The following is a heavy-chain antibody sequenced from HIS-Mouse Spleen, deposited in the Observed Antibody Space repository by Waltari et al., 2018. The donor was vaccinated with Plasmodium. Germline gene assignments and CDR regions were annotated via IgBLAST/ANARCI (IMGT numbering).Heavy chain of an antibody. D-gene: IGHD6-13*01. Sequence: QVQLVQSGAEVKKPGASVKVSCQASGYTFTGYYMHWVRQDPGPGRGWMGWINPNSGGTNDAEKFQGRVTMTRETSSSTAYMELSRLRSDDTAVYYCARVLGYKAAAGTFVEYFQHWGQGTLVTVSS. V-gene: IGHV1-2*02. CDR2: INPNSGGT. CDR1: GYTFTGYY. CDR3: ARVLGYKAAAGTFVEYFQH. J-gene: IGHJ1*01.